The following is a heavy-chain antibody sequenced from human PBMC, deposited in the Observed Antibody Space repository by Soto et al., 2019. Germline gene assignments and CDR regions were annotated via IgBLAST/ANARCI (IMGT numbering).Heavy chain of an antibody. Sequence: ASVKVSCKASGYTFTGHYIHWVRQAPEQGPEWMGEIGPESGATRYAQRFQGRVTMTRDMSITTVYMELNNLSPDDTAVYYCGRGRSGQIVVFYWGQGTPVSVSS. J-gene: IGHJ4*02. CDR2: IGPESGAT. D-gene: IGHD1-26*01. CDR1: GYTFTGHY. CDR3: GRGRSGQIVVFY. V-gene: IGHV1-2*02.